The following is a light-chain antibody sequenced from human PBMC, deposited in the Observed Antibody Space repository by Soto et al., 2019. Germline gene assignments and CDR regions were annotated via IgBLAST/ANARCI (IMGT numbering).Light chain of an antibody. CDR3: QQRSNWPPVYT. CDR1: QSVSIY. Sequence: EIVLTQSPATLSLSPGERATLSCRASQSVSIYLAWYQQKPGQAPRLLIYDASNRATGIPARFSGSGSVTDFTLTISSLEPEDFAVYYCQQRSNWPPVYTFGQGTKLEIK. V-gene: IGKV3-11*01. J-gene: IGKJ2*01. CDR2: DAS.